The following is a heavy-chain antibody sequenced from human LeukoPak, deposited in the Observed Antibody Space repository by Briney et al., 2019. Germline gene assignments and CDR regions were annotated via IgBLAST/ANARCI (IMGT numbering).Heavy chain of an antibody. D-gene: IGHD5-12*01. V-gene: IGHV3-74*01. CDR1: GFTFSSYW. CDR2: INSDGSST. CDR3: ARDKFDSGYASNYYYYYYMDV. Sequence: GGSLRLSCAASGFTFSSYWMHWVRQAPGKGLVWVSRINSDGSSTSYADSVKGRFTISRDNAKNTLYLQMNSLRAEDTAVYYCARDKFDSGYASNYYYYYYMDVWGKGTTVTISS. J-gene: IGHJ6*03.